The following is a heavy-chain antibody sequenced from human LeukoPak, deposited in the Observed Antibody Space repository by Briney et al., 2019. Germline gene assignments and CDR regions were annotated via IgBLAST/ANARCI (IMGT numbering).Heavy chain of an antibody. V-gene: IGHV3-30-3*01. J-gene: IGHJ4*02. CDR2: ISYDGSNK. D-gene: IGHD5-18*01. Sequence: PGRSLRLSCAASGFTFSSYAMHWVRQAPGKGLEWVAVISYDGSNKYYADSVKGRFTISRDNSKNTLYLQMNSLRAEDTAVYHCARDEGGYSYGSPYYWGQGTLVTVSS. CDR1: GFTFSSYA. CDR3: ARDEGGYSYGSPYY.